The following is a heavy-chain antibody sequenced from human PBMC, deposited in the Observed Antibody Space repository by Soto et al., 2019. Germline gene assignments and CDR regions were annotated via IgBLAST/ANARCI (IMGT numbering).Heavy chain of an antibody. CDR2: IDPKSGDT. J-gene: IGHJ5*02. V-gene: IGHV1-2*02. CDR3: ARRKLRDYIRWSFDP. Sequence: ASVKVSCKASGYTFTENQIHWLRRAPGQRLEWMGRIDPKSGDTTFAQTYQGRVTMTRDTSSNTVYMELTRLTSDDTAIYYCARRKLRDYIRWSFDPWGQGTLVTVYS. CDR1: GYTFTENQ. D-gene: IGHD3-16*01.